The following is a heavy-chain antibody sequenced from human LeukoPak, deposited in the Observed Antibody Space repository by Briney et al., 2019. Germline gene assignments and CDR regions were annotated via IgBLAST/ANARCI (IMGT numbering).Heavy chain of an antibody. CDR2: IRYDGSNK. V-gene: IGHV3-30*02. CDR1: GFTFSSYG. CDR3: AKSETWSSGWYVDY. D-gene: IGHD6-19*01. J-gene: IGHJ4*02. Sequence: GGSLRLSCAASGFTFSSYGMYWVRQAPGKGLEWVAFIRYDGSNKYYADSVKGRFTISRDNSKSTLYLQMNSLRPEDTAVFYCAKSETWSSGWYVDYWGQGTLVTVSS.